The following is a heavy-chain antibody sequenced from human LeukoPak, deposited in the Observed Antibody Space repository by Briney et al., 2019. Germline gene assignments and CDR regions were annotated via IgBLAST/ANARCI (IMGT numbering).Heavy chain of an antibody. V-gene: IGHV3-30*18. CDR2: ISYDGSHK. CDR1: GFTFSSYG. J-gene: IGHJ4*02. CDR3: AKAQGGYAFDS. Sequence: GRSLRLSCAASGFTFSSYGMHWVRQAPGKGLEWVATISYDGSHKYYADSVKGRFTISRDNSKNTLYLQMNSLRAEDTAVFYCAKAQGGYAFDSWGQGTLVTGSS. D-gene: IGHD3-22*01.